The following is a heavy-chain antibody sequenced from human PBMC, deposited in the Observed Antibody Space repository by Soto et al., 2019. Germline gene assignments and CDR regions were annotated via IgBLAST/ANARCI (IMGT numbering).Heavy chain of an antibody. CDR3: ARTEIYYYGTDV. J-gene: IGHJ6*02. CDR2: IYYSGST. V-gene: IGHV4-31*03. CDR1: GGSIRSGGHY. Sequence: QVQLQESGPGLVKPSQTLSLTCTVSGGSIRSGGHYWTWIRQHPGKGLEWIAYIYYSGSTYYNPSLKSRISISVDTSKNQFSLKLSSVSAADTAVYYCARTEIYYYGTDVWGQGTTVTVSS.